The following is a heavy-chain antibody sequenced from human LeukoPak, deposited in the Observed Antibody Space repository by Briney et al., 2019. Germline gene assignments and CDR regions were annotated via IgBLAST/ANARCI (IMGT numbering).Heavy chain of an antibody. Sequence: SETLSLTCTVSGGSISSYYWSWIRQPPGKGQEWIGYIYYSGSTNYNPSLKSRVTISVDTSKNQFSLKLSSVTAADTAVYYCAREGGFSSGYLNNWFDPWGQGTLVAVSS. J-gene: IGHJ5*02. D-gene: IGHD3-22*01. CDR1: GGSISSYY. CDR2: IYYSGST. V-gene: IGHV4-59*01. CDR3: AREGGFSSGYLNNWFDP.